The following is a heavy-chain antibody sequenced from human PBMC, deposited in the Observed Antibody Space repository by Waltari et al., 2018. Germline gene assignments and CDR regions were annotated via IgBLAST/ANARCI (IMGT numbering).Heavy chain of an antibody. V-gene: IGHV1-8*03. CDR2: INPNSGNL. J-gene: IGHJ4*02. Sequence: QVQLVQSGAEVKNPGASVKLSCKTSGYTFSNYDVSWVRQAPGRGLEWMGWINPNSGNLGFAQGFQGRVMCTADTSTTTAYMELTNLRSDDTAIYFCARAVRYQLLSDFWGQGTLVTVSS. CDR3: ARAVRYQLLSDF. CDR1: GYTFSNYD. D-gene: IGHD2-2*01.